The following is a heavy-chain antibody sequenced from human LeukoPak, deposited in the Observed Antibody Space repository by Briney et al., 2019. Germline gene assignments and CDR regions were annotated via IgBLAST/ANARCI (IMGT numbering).Heavy chain of an antibody. Sequence: GGSLRLSCPASGFTFSSYGMHWVRQAPGKGLEWVAFIRYDGSNKYYADSVQGRFTISRDNSKNTLYLQMNSLRAEDTAVYYCTRDPRGSYGPDAFDIWGQGTMVTVSS. CDR2: IRYDGSNK. CDR3: TRDPRGSYGPDAFDI. J-gene: IGHJ3*02. V-gene: IGHV3-30*02. CDR1: GFTFSSYG. D-gene: IGHD1-26*01.